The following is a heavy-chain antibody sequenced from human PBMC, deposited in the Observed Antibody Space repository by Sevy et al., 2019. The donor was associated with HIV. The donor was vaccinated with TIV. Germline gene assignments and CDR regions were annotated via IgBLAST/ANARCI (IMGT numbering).Heavy chain of an antibody. CDR2: ISSSGSTI. Sequence: GGSLRLSCAASGFTFSDYYMSWIRQAPGKGLEWVSYISSSGSTIYYADSVKGRFTISSDNAKNSLYLQMNSLRAEDTAVYYCARDGSYSILVGYFDLWGRGTLVTVSS. V-gene: IGHV3-11*01. CDR1: GFTFSDYY. J-gene: IGHJ2*01. CDR3: ARDGSYSILVGYFDL. D-gene: IGHD2-21*01.